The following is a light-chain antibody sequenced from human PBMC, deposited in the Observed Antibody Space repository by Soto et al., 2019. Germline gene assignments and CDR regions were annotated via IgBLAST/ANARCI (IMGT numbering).Light chain of an antibody. V-gene: IGKV1-5*01. CDR2: DAS. CDR3: QQYDSYSSGP. Sequence: DIQVTQSPSSLSASVGVRVTIACGASQRISSYVNWYHQKPGKAPKVLVFDASSSKTGVPSRFSGSGSGTEFTLTISNLQPDDFATYYCQQYDSYSSGPFGQGTKVDIK. CDR1: QRISSY. J-gene: IGKJ1*01.